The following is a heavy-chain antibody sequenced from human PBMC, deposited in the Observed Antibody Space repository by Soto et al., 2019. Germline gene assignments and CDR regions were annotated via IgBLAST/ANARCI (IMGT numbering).Heavy chain of an antibody. D-gene: IGHD6-19*01. J-gene: IGHJ5*02. Sequence: QVQLVQSGAEVKKPWSSVKVSCKASGGTFSSYAISWVRQAPGHGLEWMGGIIPIFGTANYAQKFQGRVTITADESTSTAYMELSILRSEDTAVYYCARERQSLEPGWFDPLGQGTLVTGSS. CDR2: IIPIFGTA. CDR3: ARERQSLEPGWFDP. CDR1: GGTFSSYA. V-gene: IGHV1-69*01.